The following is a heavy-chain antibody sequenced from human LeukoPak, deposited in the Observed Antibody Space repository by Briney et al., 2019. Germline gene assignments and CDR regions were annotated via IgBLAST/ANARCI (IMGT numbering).Heavy chain of an antibody. Sequence: SETLSLTCTVSGGSISSSSYYWGWIRQPPGKGLEWIGSIYYRGSTYYNPSLKSRVTISVDTSKNQFSLKLSSVTAADTAVYYCARHSRAAAGIDYWGQGTLVTVSS. V-gene: IGHV4-39*01. CDR2: IYYRGST. CDR1: GGSISSSSYY. CDR3: ARHSRAAAGIDY. D-gene: IGHD6-13*01. J-gene: IGHJ4*02.